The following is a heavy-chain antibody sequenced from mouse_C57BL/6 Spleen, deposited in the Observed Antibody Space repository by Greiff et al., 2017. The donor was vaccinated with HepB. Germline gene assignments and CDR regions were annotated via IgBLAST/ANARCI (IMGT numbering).Heavy chain of an antibody. CDR1: GFTFSSYA. Sequence: EVQVVESGEGLVKPGGSLKLSCAASGFTFSSYAMSWVRQTPEKRLEWVAYISSGGDYIYYADTVKGRFTISRANARNTLYLQMSSLKSEDTAMYYCTRAPLYYGSSFWYFDVWGTGTTVTVSS. J-gene: IGHJ1*03. V-gene: IGHV5-9-1*02. CDR2: ISSGGDYI. CDR3: TRAPLYYGSSFWYFDV. D-gene: IGHD1-1*01.